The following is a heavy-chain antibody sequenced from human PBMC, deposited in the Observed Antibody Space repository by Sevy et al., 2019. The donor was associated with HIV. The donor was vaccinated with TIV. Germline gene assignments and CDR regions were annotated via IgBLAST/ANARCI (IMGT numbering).Heavy chain of an antibody. J-gene: IGHJ4*02. CDR3: ARGGVVVTAMIRN. Sequence: GGSLRVSCAASGFTFSSYAMHWVRQAPGKGLEWVAVISYDGSNKYYADSVKGRFTISRDNSKNTLYLQMNSLRAEDTAVYYCARGGVVVTAMIRNRGQGTLVTVSS. CDR1: GFTFSSYA. V-gene: IGHV3-30-3*01. D-gene: IGHD2-21*02. CDR2: ISYDGSNK.